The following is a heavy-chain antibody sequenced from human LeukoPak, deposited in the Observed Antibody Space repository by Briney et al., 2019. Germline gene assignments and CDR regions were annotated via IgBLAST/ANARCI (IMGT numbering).Heavy chain of an antibody. CDR2: IYYSGST. CDR3: ARGRPGYSYGYYYYYGMDV. Sequence: KPSETLSLTCTVSGGSISSSSYYWGWLRQPPGKGLEWIGSIYYSGSTYYNPSLKSRVTISVDTSKNQFSLKLSSVTAADTAVYYCARGRPGYSYGYYYYYGMDVWGQGTTVTVSS. CDR1: GGSISSSSYY. V-gene: IGHV4-39*01. D-gene: IGHD5-18*01. J-gene: IGHJ6*02.